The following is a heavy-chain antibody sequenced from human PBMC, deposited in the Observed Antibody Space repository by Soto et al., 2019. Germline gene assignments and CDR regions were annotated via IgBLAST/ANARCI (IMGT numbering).Heavy chain of an antibody. CDR3: AKGDYGDLSFDY. V-gene: IGHV3-23*01. D-gene: IGHD4-17*01. CDR2: ISGSGGST. J-gene: IGHJ4*02. Sequence: SLRLSCAASGFTFSSYAMSWVRQAPGKGLEWVSAISGSGGSTYYADSVKGRFTISRDNSKNTLYLQMNSLRAEDTAVYYCAKGDYGDLSFDYWGQGTLVTVSS. CDR1: GFTFSSYA.